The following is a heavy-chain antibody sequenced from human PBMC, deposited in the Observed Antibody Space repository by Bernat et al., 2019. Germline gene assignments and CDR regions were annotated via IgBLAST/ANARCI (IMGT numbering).Heavy chain of an antibody. V-gene: IGHV3-33*01. CDR1: GFTFSSYG. D-gene: IGHD4-17*01. Sequence: QVQLVESGGGVVQPGRSLRLSCAASGFTFSSYGMHWVRQAPGKGLEWVAVIWYDGSNKYYADSVKGRFTISRDNSKNTLYLQMNSLRAEDTAVYYCARDGQYGDCGRYWGQGTLVTVSS. CDR3: ARDGQYGDCGRY. CDR2: IWYDGSNK. J-gene: IGHJ4*02.